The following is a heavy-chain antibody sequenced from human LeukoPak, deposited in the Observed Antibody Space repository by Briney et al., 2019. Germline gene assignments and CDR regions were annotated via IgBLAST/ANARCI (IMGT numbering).Heavy chain of an antibody. Sequence: GGSLRLSCAASGFTFSNYWMGWVRQAPGKGLEWVANIKQDGSEKRYVDPVKGRFTISRDNAKNSLYLQMNSLRAEDTGVYYCARAPREWLLGYYFDYWGQGTLVTVSS. CDR1: GFTFSNYW. V-gene: IGHV3-7*01. J-gene: IGHJ4*02. CDR2: IKQDGSEK. CDR3: ARAPREWLLGYYFDY. D-gene: IGHD3-3*01.